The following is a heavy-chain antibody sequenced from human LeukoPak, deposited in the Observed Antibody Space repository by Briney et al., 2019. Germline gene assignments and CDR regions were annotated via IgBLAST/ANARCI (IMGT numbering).Heavy chain of an antibody. Sequence: ASVKVSCKASGYTFTGYYMHWVRQAPGQGLEWMGWISAYNGNTNYAQKLQGRVTMTTDTSTSTAYMELRSLRSDDTAVYYCARGVVTYYYDSSGYYSAEYFQHWGQGTLVTVSS. CDR1: GYTFTGYY. CDR2: ISAYNGNT. CDR3: ARGVVTYYYDSSGYYSAEYFQH. D-gene: IGHD3-22*01. V-gene: IGHV1-18*04. J-gene: IGHJ1*01.